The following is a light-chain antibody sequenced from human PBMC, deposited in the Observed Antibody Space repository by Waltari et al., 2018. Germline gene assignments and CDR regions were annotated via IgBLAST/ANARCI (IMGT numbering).Light chain of an antibody. V-gene: IGLV2-8*01. CDR2: EVN. CDR3: SSYAGSNTWV. CDR1: SSDVGGYNH. J-gene: IGLJ3*02. Sequence: QSALPQPPSASGSPGQSVTISCTGTSSDVGGYNHVSWYQQNPGKAPKLLIYEVNKRPSGVPDRFSGSKSDNTASLTVSGLQAEDEADYYCSSYAGSNTWVFGGGTKLTVL.